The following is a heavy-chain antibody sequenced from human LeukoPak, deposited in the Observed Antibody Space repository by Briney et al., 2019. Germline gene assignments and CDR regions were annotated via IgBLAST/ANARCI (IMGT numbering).Heavy chain of an antibody. J-gene: IGHJ4*02. CDR3: AKADGDKPLDY. D-gene: IGHD4-17*01. Sequence: SGGSLRLSCAASGFSFSSYSMNWVRQAPGKGLEWVSSISSSSIYIYYADSVKGRFTISRDNAKNSLHLQMNSLRAEDTAVYFCAKADGDKPLDYWGQGTLVTVSS. CDR1: GFSFSSYS. V-gene: IGHV3-21*01. CDR2: ISSSSIYI.